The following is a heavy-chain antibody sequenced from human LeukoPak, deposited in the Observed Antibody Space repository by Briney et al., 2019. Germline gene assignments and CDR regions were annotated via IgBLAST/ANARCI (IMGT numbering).Heavy chain of an antibody. CDR1: GFNFEDYA. CDR2: ISWNSGGI. J-gene: IGHJ4*02. CDR3: AKCSGTSCSLGYFDL. D-gene: IGHD2-2*01. V-gene: IGHV3-9*01. Sequence: GGSLRLSCAASGFNFEDYAMHWVRQAPGKGLEWISGISWNSGGIAYADYVKGRFTISRDNAKNSLYLQMNSLRAEDTALYYCAKCSGTSCSLGYFDLWGQGTQVTVSS.